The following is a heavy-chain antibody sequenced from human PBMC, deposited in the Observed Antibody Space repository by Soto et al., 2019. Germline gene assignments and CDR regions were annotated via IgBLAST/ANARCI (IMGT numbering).Heavy chain of an antibody. J-gene: IGHJ4*02. CDR1: GFTFTSSA. CDR2: IVVGSGNT. CDR3: AAEVAAAGFDY. V-gene: IGHV1-58*02. D-gene: IGHD6-13*01. Sequence: GASVKVSCKASGFTFTSSAMPWVRQARGQRLEWIGWIVVGSGNTNYAQKFQERVTITRDMSTSTAYMELSSLRSEDTAVYYCAAEVAAAGFDYWGQGTLVTVSS.